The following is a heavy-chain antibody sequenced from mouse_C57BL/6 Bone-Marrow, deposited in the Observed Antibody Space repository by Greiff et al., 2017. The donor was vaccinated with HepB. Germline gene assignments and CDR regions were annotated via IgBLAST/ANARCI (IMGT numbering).Heavy chain of an antibody. CDR1: GFSLSTSGMG. J-gene: IGHJ3*01. CDR3: ARRDPITTVEFAY. Sequence: QVTLKVCGPGILQSSQTLSLTCSFSGFSLSTSGMGVSWIRQPSGKGLEWLAHIYWDDDKRYNPSLKSRLTISKDTSRNQVFLKITSVDTADTATYYCARRDPITTVEFAYWGQGTLVTVSA. V-gene: IGHV8-12*01. D-gene: IGHD1-1*01. CDR2: IYWDDDK.